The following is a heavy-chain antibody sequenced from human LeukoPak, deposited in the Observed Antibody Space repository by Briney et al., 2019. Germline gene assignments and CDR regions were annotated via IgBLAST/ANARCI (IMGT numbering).Heavy chain of an antibody. V-gene: IGHV4-61*01. Sequence: PSETLSLTCTVSGGSVSSGSYYWSWIRQPPGEGLEWIGYIYYSGSTNYNPSLKSRVTISVDTSKNQFSLKLSSVTAADTAVYYCARDSGYGMDVWGQGTTVTVS. CDR1: GGSVSSGSYY. CDR3: ARDSGYGMDV. D-gene: IGHD3-10*01. J-gene: IGHJ6*02. CDR2: IYYSGST.